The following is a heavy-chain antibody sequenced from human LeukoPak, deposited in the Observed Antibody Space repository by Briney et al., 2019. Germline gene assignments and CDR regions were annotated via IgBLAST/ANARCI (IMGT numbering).Heavy chain of an antibody. CDR1: GGSISSYY. CDR2: IYYSGST. V-gene: IGHV4-59*12. CDR3: ARVGGYSSGWYVLAY. J-gene: IGHJ4*02. D-gene: IGHD6-19*01. Sequence: PSETLSLTCTVSGGSISSYYWSWIRQPPGKGLEWIGYIYYSGSTNYNPSLKSRVTISVDTSKNQFSLKLSSMTAADTAVYYCARVGGYSSGWYVLAYWGQGTLVTVSS.